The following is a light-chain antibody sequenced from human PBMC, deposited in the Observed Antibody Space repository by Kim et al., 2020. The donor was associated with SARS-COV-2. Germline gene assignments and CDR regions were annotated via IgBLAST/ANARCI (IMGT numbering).Light chain of an antibody. J-gene: IGKJ2*01. CDR3: QQYGSSPRT. V-gene: IGKV3-20*01. Sequence: LSPGERATLSCRASQSGSSSYLAWYQQKPGQAPRLLIYGASSRATGIPDRFSGSGSGTDFTLTISRLEPEDFAVYYCQQYGSSPRTFGQGTKLEIK. CDR2: GAS. CDR1: QSGSSSY.